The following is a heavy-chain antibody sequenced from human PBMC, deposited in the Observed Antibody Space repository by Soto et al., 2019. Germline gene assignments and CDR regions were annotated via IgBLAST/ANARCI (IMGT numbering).Heavy chain of an antibody. Sequence: SVKVSCKASGGTFSSYAISWVRQAPGQGLEWMGGIIPIFGTANYAQKFQGRVTITAGESTSTAYMELSSLRSEDTAVYYCARDKGSRVAFDIWGQGTMVTVSS. D-gene: IGHD6-13*01. J-gene: IGHJ3*02. CDR3: ARDKGSRVAFDI. V-gene: IGHV1-69*13. CDR1: GGTFSSYA. CDR2: IIPIFGTA.